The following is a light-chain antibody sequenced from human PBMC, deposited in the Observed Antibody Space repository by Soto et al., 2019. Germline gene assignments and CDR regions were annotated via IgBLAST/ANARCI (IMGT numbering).Light chain of an antibody. CDR3: QQYNNWTPWT. CDR2: GAS. J-gene: IGKJ1*01. V-gene: IGKV3-15*01. CDR1: QSVSSN. Sequence: EIVMTQSPATLSVSPGERATLSCRASQSVSSNLAWYQQKPGQAPRLLIYGASTRATGIPARFSGSGSGTEFTLTTSSLKSEDLAVYYCQQYNNWTPWTFGQGTKVEIK.